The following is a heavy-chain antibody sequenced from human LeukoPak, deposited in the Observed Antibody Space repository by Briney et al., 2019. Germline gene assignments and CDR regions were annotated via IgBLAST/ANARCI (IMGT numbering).Heavy chain of an antibody. CDR3: ARGRLSYYEDYYFDY. V-gene: IGHV4-34*01. J-gene: IGHJ4*02. D-gene: IGHD1-26*01. Sequence: AETLSLTCAVYGGSFSGYYWSWIRQPPGKGLEWIGEINHSGSTNYNPSLKSRVTISVDTSKSQFSLKLSSVTAADTAVYYCARGRLSYYEDYYFDYWGQGTLVTVPS. CDR2: INHSGST. CDR1: GGSFSGYY.